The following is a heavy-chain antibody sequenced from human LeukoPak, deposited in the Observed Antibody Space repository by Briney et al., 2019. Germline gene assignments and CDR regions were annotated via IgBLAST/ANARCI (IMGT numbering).Heavy chain of an antibody. Sequence: SETLSLTCAVYGGSFSGYYWSWVRQPPGKGLEWIGEINHSGSTNYNPSLKSRVTISVDTSKNQFSLKLSSVTAADTAVYYCARGFSGITGTTLWFDPWGQGTLVTVSS. V-gene: IGHV4-34*01. CDR1: GGSFSGYY. D-gene: IGHD1-7*01. J-gene: IGHJ5*02. CDR3: ARGFSGITGTTLWFDP. CDR2: INHSGST.